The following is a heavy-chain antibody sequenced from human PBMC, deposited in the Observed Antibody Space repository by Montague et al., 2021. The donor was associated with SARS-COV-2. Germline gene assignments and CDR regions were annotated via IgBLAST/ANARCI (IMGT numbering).Heavy chain of an antibody. V-gene: IGHV4-31*03. Sequence: TLSLTCTVSGGSISSGGYYWSWIRQHPGKGLEWIGYIYYSGXTXYXXXXKXRVTISVDTSKNQFSLKLSPVTAADTAVYYCAREPRVGQLLSIYYYGMDVWGQGTTVTVSS. J-gene: IGHJ6*02. CDR2: IYYSGXT. CDR3: AREPRVGQLLSIYYYGMDV. D-gene: IGHD2-2*01. CDR1: GGSISSGGYY.